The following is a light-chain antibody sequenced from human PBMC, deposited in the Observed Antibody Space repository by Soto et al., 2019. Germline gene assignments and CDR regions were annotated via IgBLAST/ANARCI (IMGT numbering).Light chain of an antibody. V-gene: IGKV3-20*01. CDR3: QQYGSSTIT. J-gene: IGKJ5*01. CDR2: DAS. Sequence: EVVLTQYPGTLSLSPVERATLSCRASRSVSNNYLAWYQQKSGQAPRXXISDASGRETGIPERFSGSGAETECSRTINRLEPEDVEVDFCQQYGSSTITFGQGTRLEIK. CDR1: RSVSNNY.